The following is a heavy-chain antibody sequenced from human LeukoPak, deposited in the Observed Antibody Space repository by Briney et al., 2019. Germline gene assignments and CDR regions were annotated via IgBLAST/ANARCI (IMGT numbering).Heavy chain of an antibody. Sequence: GGSLRLSCAASGFNFNSYWMSSVRQAPGEGLECVANIKQDGSEICFVDSEKGRFTISRDNAKSSLYLQVNSLRGEDTAVYYCARARYGSGGYFFDFWGQGTPVTVSS. CDR1: GFNFNSYW. J-gene: IGHJ4*02. V-gene: IGHV3-7*04. D-gene: IGHD3-10*01. CDR3: ARARYGSGGYFFDF. CDR2: IKQDGSEI.